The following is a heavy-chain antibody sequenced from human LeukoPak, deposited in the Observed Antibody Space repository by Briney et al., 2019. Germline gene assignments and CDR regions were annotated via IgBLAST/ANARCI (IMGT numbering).Heavy chain of an antibody. CDR3: AKSISWYGDFDY. D-gene: IGHD6-13*01. Sequence: GGSLRLSCAASGFTFSSYGMHWVRQAPGKGLEWEAVIWYDGSNKYYADSVKGRFTISRDNSKNTLYLQMNSLRADDTAVYYCAKSISWYGDFDYWGQGTLVTVSS. CDR2: IWYDGSNK. J-gene: IGHJ4*02. V-gene: IGHV3-33*06. CDR1: GFTFSSYG.